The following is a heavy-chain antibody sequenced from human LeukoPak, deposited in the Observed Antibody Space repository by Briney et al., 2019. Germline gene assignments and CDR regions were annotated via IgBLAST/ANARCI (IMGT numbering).Heavy chain of an antibody. CDR2: IKQDGSEK. V-gene: IGHV3-7*01. Sequence: PGGSLRLSCAASGFTFSMYWMTWVRQAPGKGLEWVANIKQDGSEKYYVDSVKGRFTISRDNAKNSLYLQMNSLRAEDTAVYYCAKATGSEYYFDYWGQGTLVTVSS. D-gene: IGHD1-1*01. J-gene: IGHJ4*02. CDR1: GFTFSMYW. CDR3: AKATGSEYYFDY.